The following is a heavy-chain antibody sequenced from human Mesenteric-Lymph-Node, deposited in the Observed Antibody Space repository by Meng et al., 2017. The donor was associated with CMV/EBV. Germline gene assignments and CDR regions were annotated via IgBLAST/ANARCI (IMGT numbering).Heavy chain of an antibody. Sequence: GGSLRLSCEVSGFTFSSYEMNWVRQAPGKGLEWVSYISSSGGPMLYADSVEGRFTISRDNAKNSLYLQMSSLRAEDTAVYYCARGGCSSTRCHGTYYYGMDVWGQGTTVTVSS. CDR3: ARGGCSSTRCHGTYYYGMDV. CDR2: ISSSGGPM. CDR1: GFTFSSYE. V-gene: IGHV3-48*03. D-gene: IGHD2-2*01. J-gene: IGHJ6*02.